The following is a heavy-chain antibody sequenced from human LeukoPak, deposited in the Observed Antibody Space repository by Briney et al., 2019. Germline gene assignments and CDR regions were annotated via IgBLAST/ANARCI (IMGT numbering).Heavy chain of an antibody. D-gene: IGHD3-22*01. V-gene: IGHV3-21*01. CDR1: GFTFSSYS. CDR2: ISSSSSYI. CDR3: ARGGITMIVVAYYFDY. J-gene: IGHJ4*02. Sequence: GGSLRLSRAASGFTFSSYSMNWVRQAPGKGLEWVSSISSSSSYIYYADSVKGRFTISRDNAKNSLYLQMNSLRAEDTAVYYCARGGITMIVVAYYFDYWGQGTLVTVSS.